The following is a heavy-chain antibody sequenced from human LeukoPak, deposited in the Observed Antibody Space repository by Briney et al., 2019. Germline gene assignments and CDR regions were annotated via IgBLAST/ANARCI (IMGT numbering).Heavy chain of an antibody. CDR1: GGSISSYY. D-gene: IGHD3-16*01. V-gene: IGHV4-59*01. Sequence: PSKTLSLTCTVSGGSISSYYWSWIRQPPGKGLEWIGYIYYGGSTNYNPSLKSRVTISVDTSKNQFSLKLSSVTAADTAVYYCARDRWNYDYVWGSTKGYYYYGMDVWGQGTTVTVSS. CDR2: IYYGGST. CDR3: ARDRWNYDYVWGSTKGYYYYGMDV. J-gene: IGHJ6*02.